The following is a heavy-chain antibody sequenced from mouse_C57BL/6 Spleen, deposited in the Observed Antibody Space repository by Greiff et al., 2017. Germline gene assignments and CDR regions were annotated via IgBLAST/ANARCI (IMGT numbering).Heavy chain of an antibody. V-gene: IGHV1-55*01. D-gene: IGHD4-1*01. CDR2: SYPGSGST. CDR3: ARHHWDGDYAMDY. Sequence: FQLQQPGAELVKPGASVKLSCKASGYTFTSYWITWVKQRPGQGLEWIGDSYPGSGSTNYNEKFKCKATLTVDTSSSTAYMQLSSLTSKDSAVYYCARHHWDGDYAMDYWGQGTSVTVSS. J-gene: IGHJ4*01. CDR1: GYTFTSYW.